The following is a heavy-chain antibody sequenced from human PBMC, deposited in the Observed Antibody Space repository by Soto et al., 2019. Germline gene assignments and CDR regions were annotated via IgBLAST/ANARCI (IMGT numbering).Heavy chain of an antibody. D-gene: IGHD1-1*01. CDR1: GFTFSSYE. CDR2: ISSSGSTI. CDR3: ARWLEPRGYVVYGMDV. J-gene: IGHJ6*02. Sequence: GGYLRLSCAASGFTFSSYEMNWVRQAPGKGLEWVSYISSSGSTIYYADSVKGRFTISRDNAKNSLYLQMNSLRAEDTAVYYCARWLEPRGYVVYGMDVWGQGTTGTVSS. V-gene: IGHV3-48*03.